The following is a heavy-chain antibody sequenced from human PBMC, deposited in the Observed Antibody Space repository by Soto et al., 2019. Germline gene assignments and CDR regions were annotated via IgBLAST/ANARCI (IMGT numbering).Heavy chain of an antibody. CDR3: ARAPTYYYDSSGPKFDY. CDR1: GGSISSGDYY. CDR2: IYYSGST. J-gene: IGHJ4*02. V-gene: IGHV4-30-4*01. Sequence: QVQLQESGPGLVKPSQTLSLTCTVSGGSISSGDYYWSWIRQPPGNGLEWIGYIYYSGSTYYNPSLKSRVTISVDTSKNQFSLKLSSVTAADTAVYYCARAPTYYYDSSGPKFDYWGQGTLVTVSS. D-gene: IGHD3-22*01.